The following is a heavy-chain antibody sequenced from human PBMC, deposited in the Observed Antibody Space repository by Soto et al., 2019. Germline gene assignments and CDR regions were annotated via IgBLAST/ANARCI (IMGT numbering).Heavy chain of an antibody. CDR2: ISAYNGNT. D-gene: IGHD3-9*01. CDR1: GYTFTSYG. Sequence: ASVKVSCKASGYTFTSYGISWVRQAPGQGLEWMGWISAYNGNTNYAQKLQGRVTMTTDTSTSTAYMELRSLRSDDTAVYYCASDGPGRLVTPNFDYWGQGTLVTVSS. J-gene: IGHJ4*02. V-gene: IGHV1-18*04. CDR3: ASDGPGRLVTPNFDY.